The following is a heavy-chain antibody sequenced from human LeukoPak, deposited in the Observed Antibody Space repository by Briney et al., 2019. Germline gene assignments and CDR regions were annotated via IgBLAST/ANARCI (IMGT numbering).Heavy chain of an antibody. J-gene: IGHJ4*02. CDR1: GFTFSRNA. Sequence: PGGSLRLSCAASGFTFSRNAMTWVRQAPGKGLEWVSTIRSNGDTTYNADSVKGRFTISRDNSKNTLYLELNSLRVEDTATFYCAKGQELDDGVFDSWGQGTMVTVSS. CDR2: IRSNGDTT. V-gene: IGHV3-23*01. D-gene: IGHD1-1*01. CDR3: AKGQELDDGVFDS.